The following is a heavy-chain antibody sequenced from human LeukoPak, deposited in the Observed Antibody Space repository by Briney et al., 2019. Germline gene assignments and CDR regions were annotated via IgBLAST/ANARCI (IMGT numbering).Heavy chain of an antibody. D-gene: IGHD5-24*01. J-gene: IGHJ4*02. CDR1: GYSFTDYY. V-gene: IGHV1-2*02. CDR3: ASVGDGYNLSDIDY. CDR2: INPNIGGT. Sequence: ASVTVSCKASGYSFTDYYIHWVRQAPGQGLEWMGWINPNIGGTNYAQKFQGRVTMTRDRSISTAYMELSRLRSDDTAVYYCASVGDGYNLSDIDYWGQGTLVTVSS.